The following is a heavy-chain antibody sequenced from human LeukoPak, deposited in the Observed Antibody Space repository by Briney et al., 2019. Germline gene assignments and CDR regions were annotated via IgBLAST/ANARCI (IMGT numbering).Heavy chain of an antibody. V-gene: IGHV4-59*08. CDR3: ARHRFASPLDS. D-gene: IGHD2-21*01. Sequence: SETLSLTCTVSGGSISSYYWSWIRQPPGKGLEWIGYIFYTGDSNHNPSFKSRVSISLDTFKDQISLKLYSVTAADTAVYYCARHRFASPLDSWGQGTLVTVSS. CDR1: GGSISSYY. CDR2: IFYTGDS. J-gene: IGHJ4*02.